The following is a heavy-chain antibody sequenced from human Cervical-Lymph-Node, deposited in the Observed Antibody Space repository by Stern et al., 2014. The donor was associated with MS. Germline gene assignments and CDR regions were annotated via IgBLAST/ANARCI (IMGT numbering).Heavy chain of an antibody. D-gene: IGHD6-19*01. CDR2: INPNSGGT. CDR3: ARDRIYASGWDYYYYGMDV. CDR1: GYTFTGYY. V-gene: IGHV1-2*02. J-gene: IGHJ6*02. Sequence: MQLEESGAEVKKPGASVKVSCKASGYTFTGYYMHWVRQAPGQGLEWMGWINPNSGGTNYAQKFQGRVTMTRDTSISTAYMELSSLISDDTAVYHCARDRIYASGWDYYYYGMDVWGQGTTVTVSS.